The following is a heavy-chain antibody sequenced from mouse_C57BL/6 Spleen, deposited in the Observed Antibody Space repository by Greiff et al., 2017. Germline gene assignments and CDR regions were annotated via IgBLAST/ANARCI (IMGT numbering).Heavy chain of an antibody. CDR1: GYTFTGYW. J-gene: IGHJ3*01. V-gene: IGHV1-9*01. CDR3: ARSGTVVERTWFAY. CDR2: ILPGSGST. Sequence: VQLQQSGAELMKPGASVKLSCKATGYTFTGYWIEWVKKRPGHGLEWIGGILPGSGSTNYNEKFKGKATFTADTSSNTAYMQLSSLTTEDSAIYYCARSGTVVERTWFAYWGQGTLVTVSA. D-gene: IGHD1-1*01.